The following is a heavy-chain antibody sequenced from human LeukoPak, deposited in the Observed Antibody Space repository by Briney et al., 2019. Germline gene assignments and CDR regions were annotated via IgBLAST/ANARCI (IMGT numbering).Heavy chain of an antibody. V-gene: IGHV3-21*04. CDR2: ISSSSSYI. Sequence: GGALRLSCAASVFTFSIYSMNWVRQAPGKGLEWVSSISSSSSYIYYADSVKGRFTISRDNSKNTLYLQMNSLRAEDTAVYYCARGSSSSWYAPVDYWGQGTLVTVSS. D-gene: IGHD6-13*01. CDR1: VFTFSIYS. J-gene: IGHJ4*02. CDR3: ARGSSSSWYAPVDY.